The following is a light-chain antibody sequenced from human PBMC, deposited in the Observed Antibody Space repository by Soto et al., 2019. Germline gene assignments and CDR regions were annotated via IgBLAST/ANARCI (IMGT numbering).Light chain of an antibody. Sequence: EIVLTQSPGTLSLSPGERATLSCRASQSVSSSYLAWYHQKPGQAPRLLIYGASSRATGIPDRFSGSGSGTDFTLTISRLEPEDFAVYYCQQYGSSPPLTFGPGTKVDIK. CDR1: QSVSSSY. CDR2: GAS. CDR3: QQYGSSPPLT. J-gene: IGKJ3*01. V-gene: IGKV3-20*01.